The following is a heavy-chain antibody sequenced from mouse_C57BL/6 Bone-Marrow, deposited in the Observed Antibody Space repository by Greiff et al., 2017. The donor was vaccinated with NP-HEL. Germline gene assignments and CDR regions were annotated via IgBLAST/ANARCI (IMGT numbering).Heavy chain of an antibody. CDR1: GFTFSSYA. CDR3: ERGVGFAY. V-gene: IGHV5-4*01. Sequence: EVQLVQSGGGLVKPGGSLKLSCAASGFTFSSYAMSWVRQTPEKGLEWVASISDGGSYTNYTDKVKGRFTISRDNTKNNRYLQMSHLKSEDTAMCYCERGVGFAYRGQGTLVTVAA. CDR2: ISDGGSYT. J-gene: IGHJ3*01.